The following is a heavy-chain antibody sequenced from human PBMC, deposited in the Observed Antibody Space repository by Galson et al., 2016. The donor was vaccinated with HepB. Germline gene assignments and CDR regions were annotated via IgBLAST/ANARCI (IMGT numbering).Heavy chain of an antibody. CDR3: ANLGSGSFRWYFYGMEV. D-gene: IGHD3-10*01. Sequence: SLRLSCAASGYIFRTYPMHWVRQAPGKGLEWVAVISSDGSNEWYADSVKGRFTISRDNSKNTLHLHMNSLRVDDTAVYYCANLGSGSFRWYFYGMEVWGKGTTVTVPS. CDR2: ISSDGSNE. V-gene: IGHV3-30*04. J-gene: IGHJ6*04. CDR1: GYIFRTYP.